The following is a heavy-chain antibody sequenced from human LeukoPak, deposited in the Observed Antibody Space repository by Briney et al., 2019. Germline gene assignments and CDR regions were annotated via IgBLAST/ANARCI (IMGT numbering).Heavy chain of an antibody. CDR2: ISSSSSYI. CDR3: ARVGYCSGGSCFPLDY. Sequence: GGSLRLSCAASGFTFSSYSMNWVRQAPGKGLEWVSAISSSSSYIYYADSVKGRFTISRDNAKNSLYLQMNSLRAEDTAVYYCARVGYCSGGSCFPLDYWGQGTLVTVSS. CDR1: GFTFSSYS. J-gene: IGHJ4*02. D-gene: IGHD2-15*01. V-gene: IGHV3-21*01.